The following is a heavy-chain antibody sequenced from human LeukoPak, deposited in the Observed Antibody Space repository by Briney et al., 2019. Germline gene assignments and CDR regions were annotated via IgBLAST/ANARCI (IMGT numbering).Heavy chain of an antibody. CDR3: ARDRGYCSGGSCYPHDY. CDR1: GYTFTNYY. Sequence: ASVKVSCKASGYTFTNYYIHWVRQAPGQGLEWMGIINPSGGSTGYAQKFLGRVSMTRDTSTSTVYMELSSLRSEDTAVYYCARDRGYCSGGSCYPHDYWGQGTLVTVSS. D-gene: IGHD2-15*01. V-gene: IGHV1-46*01. CDR2: INPSGGST. J-gene: IGHJ4*02.